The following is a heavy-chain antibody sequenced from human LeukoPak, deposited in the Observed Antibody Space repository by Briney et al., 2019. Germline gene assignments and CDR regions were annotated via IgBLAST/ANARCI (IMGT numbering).Heavy chain of an antibody. CDR1: GFTFSSYA. CDR2: ISGSGGST. CDR3: AKSKAVVVVPAAAFGAFDI. Sequence: PGGSLRLSCAASGFTFSSYAMSWVRQAPGKGLEWVSAISGSGGSTYYADSVKGRFTISRDNSKNTLYLQMNSLRAEDTAVYYCAKSKAVVVVPAAAFGAFDIWGQGTMVTVSS. V-gene: IGHV3-23*01. J-gene: IGHJ3*02. D-gene: IGHD2-2*01.